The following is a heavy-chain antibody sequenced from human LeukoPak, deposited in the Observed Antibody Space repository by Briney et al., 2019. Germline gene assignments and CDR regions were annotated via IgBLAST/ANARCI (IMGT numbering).Heavy chain of an antibody. CDR1: GFTFSKFA. V-gene: IGHV3-30*04. CDR3: ATSPITVTTPTSKADI. J-gene: IGHJ3*02. CDR2: VSYDGSYK. D-gene: IGHD4-17*01. Sequence: PGGSLRLSCAAAGFTFSKFAMHWVRQAPGKGLEWVAVVSYDGSYKYYADSVKGRFTISRDNSKNTLYLQMNSLRAEDTAVYYCATSPITVTTPTSKADIWGQGTMVTVSS.